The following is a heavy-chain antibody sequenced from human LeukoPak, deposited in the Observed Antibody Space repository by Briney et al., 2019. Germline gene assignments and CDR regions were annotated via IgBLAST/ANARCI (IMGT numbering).Heavy chain of an antibody. CDR1: GGSISSYY. Sequence: SETLSLTCTVSGGSISSYYWSWIRQPAGKGLEWIGRIYTSGSTNYNPSLKSRVTISVDTSKNQFSLKLSSVTAADTAVYYCARQNWYCSGGSCYATGGNYYYYMDVWGKGTTVTVSS. D-gene: IGHD2-15*01. CDR3: ARQNWYCSGGSCYATGGNYYYYMDV. V-gene: IGHV4-4*07. J-gene: IGHJ6*03. CDR2: IYTSGST.